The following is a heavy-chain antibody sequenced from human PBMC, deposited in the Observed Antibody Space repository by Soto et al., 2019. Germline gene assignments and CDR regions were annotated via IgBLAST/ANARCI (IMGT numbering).Heavy chain of an antibody. Sequence: ASVKVSCKASGYTFTSYGISWVRQAPGQELEWMGWISAYNGNTNYAQKLQGRVTMTTDTSTSTAYMELRSLRSDDTAVYYCASSVVIAAAGDYYGMDVWGQGTTVTVSS. CDR3: ASSVVIAAAGDYYGMDV. CDR1: GYTFTSYG. J-gene: IGHJ6*02. D-gene: IGHD6-13*01. V-gene: IGHV1-18*01. CDR2: ISAYNGNT.